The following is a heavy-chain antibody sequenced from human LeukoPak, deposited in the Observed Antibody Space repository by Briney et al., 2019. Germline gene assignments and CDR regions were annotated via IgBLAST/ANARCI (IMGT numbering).Heavy chain of an antibody. CDR2: INPSGGST. CDR1: GYTFTSYY. D-gene: IGHD3-10*01. CDR3: ARAPRVTIVRGVIDY. Sequence: ASVKVSCKASGYTFTSYYMHWVRQDPGQGLEWMGIINPSGGSTSYAQKFQGRVTMTRDTSTSTVYMELSSLRSEDTAVYYCARAPRVTIVRGVIDYWGQGTLVTVSS. J-gene: IGHJ4*02. V-gene: IGHV1-46*01.